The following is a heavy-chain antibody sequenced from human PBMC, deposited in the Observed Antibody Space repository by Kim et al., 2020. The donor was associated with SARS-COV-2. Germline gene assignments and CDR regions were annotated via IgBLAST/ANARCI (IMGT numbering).Heavy chain of an antibody. D-gene: IGHD3-3*01. CDR2: ISSNGGST. CDR3: VKPRSEPTGAFDI. V-gene: IGHV3-64D*09. Sequence: GGSLRLSCSASGFTFSSYAMHWVRQAPGKGLEYVSAISSNGGSTYYADSVKGRFTISRDNSKNTLYLQMSSLRAEDTAVYYCVKPRSEPTGAFDIWGQGTMVTDSS. J-gene: IGHJ3*02. CDR1: GFTFSSYA.